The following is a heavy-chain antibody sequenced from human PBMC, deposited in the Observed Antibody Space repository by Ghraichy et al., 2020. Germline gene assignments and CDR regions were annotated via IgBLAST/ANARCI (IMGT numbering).Heavy chain of an antibody. D-gene: IGHD2-15*01. CDR1: GLTFSDSA. V-gene: IGHV3-73*01. J-gene: IGHJ4*02. CDR2: IRSKANSYAT. Sequence: LSLTCATSGLTFSDSAMHWVRQASGKGLEWVGRIRSKANSYATVYAASVKGRFTISRDDSKNTAYLQMNSLKTEDTALYYCTRGYCSGGICYSFDHWGQGTLVTVSS. CDR3: TRGYCSGGICYSFDH.